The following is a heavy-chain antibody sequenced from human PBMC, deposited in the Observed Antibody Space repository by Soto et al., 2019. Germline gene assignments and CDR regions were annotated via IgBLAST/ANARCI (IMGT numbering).Heavy chain of an antibody. CDR1: GGSISSSSYY. J-gene: IGHJ4*02. CDR2: IYYSGST. V-gene: IGHV4-39*01. D-gene: IGHD3-10*01. Sequence: SETLSLTCTVSGGSISSSSYYWGWIRQPPGKGLEWIGSIYYSGSTYYNPSLKSRVTISVDTSKNQFSLKLSSVTAADTAVYYCARYGWDGTADYWGQGTLVTVSS. CDR3: ARYGWDGTADY.